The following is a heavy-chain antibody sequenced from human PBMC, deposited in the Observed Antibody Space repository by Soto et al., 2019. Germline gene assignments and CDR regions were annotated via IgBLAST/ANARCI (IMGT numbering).Heavy chain of an antibody. Sequence: EVQLVESGGGLVQPGGSLRLSCAASGFTFSSYWMHWVRQAPGKGLVWVSRINSDGSSTVYVDSVKGRFTISRDNAKNTLYLQMNSLRAEDTAVYYCARSITGYSSADSWGQGTLVTVSS. CDR1: GFTFSSYW. CDR3: ARSITGYSSADS. CDR2: INSDGSST. D-gene: IGHD5-18*01. J-gene: IGHJ4*02. V-gene: IGHV3-74*01.